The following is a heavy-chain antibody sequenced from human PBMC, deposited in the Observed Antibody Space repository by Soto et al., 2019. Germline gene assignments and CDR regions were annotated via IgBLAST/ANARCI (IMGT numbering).Heavy chain of an antibody. CDR2: IYYTGSA. J-gene: IGHJ6*02. CDR3: ARDPMPDYFYYGMDG. Sequence: SATLSLTCTVSGGSISSRDYYWSWVRQSPGRGLEWIGYIYYTGSAYYNPSLRGRVNISIDTSKNQFSLRLRSVTAADTAVYYCARDPMPDYFYYGMDGWGQGTTVT. V-gene: IGHV4-30-4*01. D-gene: IGHD2-2*01. CDR1: GGSISSRDYY.